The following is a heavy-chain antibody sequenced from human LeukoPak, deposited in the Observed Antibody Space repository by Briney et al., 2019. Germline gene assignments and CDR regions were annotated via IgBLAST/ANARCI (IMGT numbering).Heavy chain of an antibody. J-gene: IGHJ5*02. CDR2: IYWNDDK. Sequence: FGPTLVNPTQTLTLTCTFSGFSLSTSGVGVGWIRQPPGKALEWLALIYWNDDKRYSPSLKSRLTITKDTSKNQVVLTMTNMDPVDTATYYCAHSEDIVVVPAAIANWFDPWGQGTLVTVSS. D-gene: IGHD2-2*02. V-gene: IGHV2-5*01. CDR3: AHSEDIVVVPAAIANWFDP. CDR1: GFSLSTSGVG.